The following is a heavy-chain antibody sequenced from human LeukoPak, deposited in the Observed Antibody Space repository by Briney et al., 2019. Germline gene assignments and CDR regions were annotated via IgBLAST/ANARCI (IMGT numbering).Heavy chain of an antibody. V-gene: IGHV3-23*01. CDR2: ISGSGGST. D-gene: IGHD2-2*01. Sequence: PGGSLRLSCAASGFTFSSYAMSWVRQAPGKGLEWVSAISGSGGSTYYADSVKGRFTISRDNSKNTLYLQMNSLRAEDTAVYYCAGPKEYQLLRRNYYYGMDVWGQGTTVTVSS. CDR1: GFTFSSYA. J-gene: IGHJ6*02. CDR3: AGPKEYQLLRRNYYYGMDV.